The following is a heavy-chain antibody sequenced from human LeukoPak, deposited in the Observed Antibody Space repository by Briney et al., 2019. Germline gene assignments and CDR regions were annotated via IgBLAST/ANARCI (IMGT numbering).Heavy chain of an antibody. D-gene: IGHD3-22*01. CDR2: ISSSSSTI. J-gene: IGHJ4*02. Sequence: GGSLRLSCAASGFTFSSYSMNWVRQAPGKGLEWVSYISSSSSTIYYADSVKGRFTISRDNAKNSLYLQMNSLRAEDTALYYCAKGNYDSSPIPYYFDYWGQGTLVTVSS. CDR3: AKGNYDSSPIPYYFDY. CDR1: GFTFSSYS. V-gene: IGHV3-48*04.